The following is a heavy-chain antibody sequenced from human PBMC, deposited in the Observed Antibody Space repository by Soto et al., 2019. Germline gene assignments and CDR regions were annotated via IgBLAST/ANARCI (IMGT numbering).Heavy chain of an antibody. CDR2: IYHSGST. V-gene: IGHV4-38-2*01. CDR1: AYSISSGYY. D-gene: IGHD3-22*01. CDR3: ARMGFYYDSSGYDY. Sequence: SETLSLTCAVSAYSISSGYYWGCIRQPPGKGLEWIGSIYHSGSTYYNPSLKSRVTISVDTSKNQFSLKLRSVTAADTAVYYCARMGFYYDSSGYDYWGQGTLVTVSS. J-gene: IGHJ4*02.